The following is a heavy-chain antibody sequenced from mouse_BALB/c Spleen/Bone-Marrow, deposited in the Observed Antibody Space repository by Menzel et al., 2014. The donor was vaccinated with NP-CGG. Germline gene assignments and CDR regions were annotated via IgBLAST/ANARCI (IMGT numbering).Heavy chain of an antibody. Sequence: EVNVVESGGGLVQPGDSLRLSCATSGFTFTDYYMSWVRQPPGKALEWLGFIRNKAKGYTSENSASVKGRFTISRDNSQSILYLQMNTLRAEDSATYYWARDINYDIYWYFDVWGAGTTVTVSS. V-gene: IGHV7-3*02. CDR1: GFTFTDYY. CDR2: IRNKAKGYTS. D-gene: IGHD2-4*01. J-gene: IGHJ1*01. CDR3: ARDINYDIYWYFDV.